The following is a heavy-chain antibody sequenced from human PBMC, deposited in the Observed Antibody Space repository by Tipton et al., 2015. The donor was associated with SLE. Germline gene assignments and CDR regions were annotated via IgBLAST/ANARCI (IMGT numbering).Heavy chain of an antibody. V-gene: IGHV4-61*01. CDR2: IYYSGST. CDR1: GGSISSGRYY. Sequence: TLSLTCAVSGGSISSGRYYWSWIRQPPGKGLEWIGYIYYSGSTNYNPSLNSRVTISVDTSRNQFSLKLNSVTAADTAVYYCARDPGGPFNYWGQGTLVTVS. J-gene: IGHJ4*02. CDR3: ARDPGGPFNY. D-gene: IGHD3-10*01.